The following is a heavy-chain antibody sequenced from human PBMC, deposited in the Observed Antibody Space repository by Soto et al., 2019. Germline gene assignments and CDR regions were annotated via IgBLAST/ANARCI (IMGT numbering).Heavy chain of an antibody. CDR2: IYSGGYT. V-gene: IGHV3-53*01. J-gene: IGHJ4*02. CDR3: PTPAGGGGY. CDR1: GFTVSNNY. Sequence: EVQLVESGGGLIQPGGSLRLSCAVSGFTVSNNYMSWVRQAPGKGLEGVSVIYSGGYTAYGDSVKGRFTISRDNSKNTLNLQREGRGADHRAVFFWPTPAGGGGYWGQGTLVTVSS. D-gene: IGHD3-10*01.